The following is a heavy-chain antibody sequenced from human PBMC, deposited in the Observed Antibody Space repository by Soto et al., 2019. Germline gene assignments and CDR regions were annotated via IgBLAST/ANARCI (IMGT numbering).Heavy chain of an antibody. V-gene: IGHV4-34*01. J-gene: IGHJ6*03. CDR3: ARAINYYGAGSYYSSRYYYYMDV. D-gene: IGHD3-10*01. CDR2: INLGGST. CDR1: GGSFSGYY. Sequence: QVQPQQWAAGLLKPSATLSLTCAVYGGSFSGYYWSWIPQPPGKGVEWMGEINLGGSTNYNPSLKSRVTLSVDTSKNQFALKLRSVTAADTAVYYCARAINYYGAGSYYSSRYYYYMDVWGKGTTVAVS.